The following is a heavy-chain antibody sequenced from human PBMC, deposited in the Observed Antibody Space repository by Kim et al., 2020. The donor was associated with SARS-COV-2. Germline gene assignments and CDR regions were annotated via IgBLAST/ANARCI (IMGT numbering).Heavy chain of an antibody. CDR2: ISAYNGNT. D-gene: IGHD3-10*01. J-gene: IGHJ5*02. Sequence: ASVKVSCKASGYTFTSYGISWVPQAPGQGLEWMGWISAYNGNTNYAQKLQGRVTMTTDTSTSTAYMELRSLRSDDTAVYYCARDRGGVGLLWFGELLGNWFDPWGQGTLVTVSS. CDR1: GYTFTSYG. CDR3: ARDRGGVGLLWFGELLGNWFDP. V-gene: IGHV1-18*04.